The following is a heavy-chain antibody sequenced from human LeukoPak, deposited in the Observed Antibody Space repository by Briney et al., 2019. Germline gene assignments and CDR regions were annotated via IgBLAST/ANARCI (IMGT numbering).Heavy chain of an antibody. CDR1: GFTVSSNY. D-gene: IGHD6-13*01. CDR2: IYCGGST. Sequence: AGGSLRLSCAASGFTVSSNYMSWVRQAPGKGLEWVSVIYCGGSTYYADSVKGRFTISRDNSKNTLYLQMNSLRAEDTAVYYCARGYSSSGGYYYGMDVWGQGTTVTVSS. V-gene: IGHV3-53*01. CDR3: ARGYSSSGGYYYGMDV. J-gene: IGHJ6*02.